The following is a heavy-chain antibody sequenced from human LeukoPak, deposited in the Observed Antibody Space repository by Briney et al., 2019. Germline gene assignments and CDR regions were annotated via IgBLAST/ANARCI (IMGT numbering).Heavy chain of an antibody. D-gene: IGHD6-19*01. CDR3: ARVGYSSGWYDGYYFDY. V-gene: IGHV3-48*03. CDR1: GFTFSSYV. Sequence: PGGSLRLSCAASGFTFSSYVMNWVRQAPGKGLEWVAYISSSGSTIYYADSVKGRFTISRDNAKNSLYLQMNSLRAEDTAVYYCARVGYSSGWYDGYYFDYWGQGTLVTVSS. J-gene: IGHJ4*02. CDR2: ISSSGSTI.